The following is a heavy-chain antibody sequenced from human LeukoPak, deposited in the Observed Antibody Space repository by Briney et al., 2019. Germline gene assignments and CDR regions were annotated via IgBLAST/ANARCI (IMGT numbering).Heavy chain of an antibody. CDR1: GGTFSSYA. CDR2: IFPSFGTA. CDR3: VYDYKTMIVGVWVAFDI. J-gene: IGHJ3*02. V-gene: IGHV1-69*05. D-gene: IGHD3-22*01. Sequence: GASVKVSCKASGGTFSSYAISWVRQPPGQGLEWMGEIFPSFGTANYPQKFHGRVTTTTDASTSTAYMEMSIMRSDATADYFCVYDYKTMIVGVWVAFDIWGQGTMVTVSS.